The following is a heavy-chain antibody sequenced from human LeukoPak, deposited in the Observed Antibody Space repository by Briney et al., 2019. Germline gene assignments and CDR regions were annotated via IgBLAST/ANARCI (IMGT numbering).Heavy chain of an antibody. V-gene: IGHV3-30*02. J-gene: IGHJ3*02. Sequence: GGSLRLSCAASGFTFSSYGMHWVRQAPGKGLEWVAFIRYDGSNKYYADSVKGRFTISRDNSKNTLYLQMNSLRAEDTAVYYCARGGYYDILTGHETVDAFDIWGQGTMVTVSP. CDR3: ARGGYYDILTGHETVDAFDI. CDR2: IRYDGSNK. CDR1: GFTFSSYG. D-gene: IGHD3-9*01.